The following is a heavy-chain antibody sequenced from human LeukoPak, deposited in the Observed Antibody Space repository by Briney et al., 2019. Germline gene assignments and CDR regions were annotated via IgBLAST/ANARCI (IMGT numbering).Heavy chain of an antibody. Sequence: PGGSLRLSCAASGFTFSSYAMSWVRQAPGKGLEWVSAISGSGGSTYYADSVKGRFTISRDNSKNTLYLQMNSLRAEDTAVYYCAKDLSSRPYYYYYYMDVWGKGTTVTVS. CDR2: ISGSGGST. V-gene: IGHV3-23*01. CDR1: GFTFSSYA. D-gene: IGHD6-13*01. CDR3: AKDLSSRPYYYYYYMDV. J-gene: IGHJ6*03.